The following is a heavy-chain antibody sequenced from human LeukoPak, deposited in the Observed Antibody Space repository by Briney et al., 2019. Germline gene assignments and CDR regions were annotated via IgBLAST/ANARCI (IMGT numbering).Heavy chain of an antibody. V-gene: IGHV4-34*01. D-gene: IGHD3-16*02. CDR1: GGSFSGYY. J-gene: IGHJ5*02. Sequence: SETLSLTCAVYGGSFSGYYWSWIRQPPGKGLEWIGEINHSGSTNYNPSLKSRVTISVDTSKNQFSLKLSSVTAADTAVYYCARGNDYVWGSYRTWGQGTLVTVSS. CDR3: ARGNDYVWGSYRT. CDR2: INHSGST.